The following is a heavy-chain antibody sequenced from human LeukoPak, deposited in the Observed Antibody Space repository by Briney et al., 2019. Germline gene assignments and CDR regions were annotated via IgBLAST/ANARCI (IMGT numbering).Heavy chain of an antibody. CDR3: ARQTRLIAAAVDY. V-gene: IGHV4-39*01. CDR2: IYYSGST. J-gene: IGHJ4*02. D-gene: IGHD6-13*01. CDR1: GGSISSSSYY. Sequence: SETLSLTCTVSGGSISSSSYYWGWIRQPPGKGLEWIGSIYYSGSTYYNPSLKSRVIISVDTSKNQFSLKLSSVTAADTAVYYCARQTRLIAAAVDYWGQGTLVTVSS.